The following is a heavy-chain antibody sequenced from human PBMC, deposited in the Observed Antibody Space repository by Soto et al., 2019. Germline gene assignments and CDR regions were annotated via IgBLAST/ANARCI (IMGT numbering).Heavy chain of an antibody. V-gene: IGHV3-7*04. CDR1: GFTFSDHW. J-gene: IGHJ4*02. CDR2: IKEDGTEK. CDR3: ARVRDNSWSYEY. D-gene: IGHD4-4*01. Sequence: PGGSLRLSCAASGFTFSDHWMTWVRQAPGKGLEWVAGIKEDGTEKYYVDSVKGRFTISRDNARKSLYPQMNSLRVEDTAIYYCARVRDNSWSYEYWGQGA.